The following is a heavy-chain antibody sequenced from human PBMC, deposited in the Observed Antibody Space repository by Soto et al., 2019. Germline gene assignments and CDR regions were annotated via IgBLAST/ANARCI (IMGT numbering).Heavy chain of an antibody. V-gene: IGHV3-48*03. CDR1: GFTFSTYE. D-gene: IGHD3-16*01. CDR2: ISNSGNTI. J-gene: IGHJ4*02. CDR3: AGGGDY. Sequence: PGGSLRLSCAASGFTFSTYEMNWVRQAPGKGLEWVSHISNSGNTIYYADSVKGRFTISRDNAKNSLYLQMDSLRADDTAVYYWAGGGDYWGQGTLVTVSS.